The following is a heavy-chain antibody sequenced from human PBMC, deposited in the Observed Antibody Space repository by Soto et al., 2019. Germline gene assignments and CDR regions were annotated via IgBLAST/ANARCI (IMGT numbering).Heavy chain of an antibody. J-gene: IGHJ5*02. V-gene: IGHV4-61*01. CDR2: IYYSGST. D-gene: IGHD2-15*01. CDR3: AREQRSIVSPWFDP. Sequence: PSETLSLTCTVSGGSVNSGSYYWSWIRQPPGKGLEWIGNIYYSGSTIYNPSLKSRVTISVDTSKSQFSPKLTSVTAADTAVYYCAREQRSIVSPWFDPWGQGPLVTVSS. CDR1: GGSVNSGSYY.